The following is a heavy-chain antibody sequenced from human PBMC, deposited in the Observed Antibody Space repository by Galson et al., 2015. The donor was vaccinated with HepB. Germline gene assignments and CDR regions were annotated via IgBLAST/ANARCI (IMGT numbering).Heavy chain of an antibody. D-gene: IGHD3-16*01. V-gene: IGHV4-30-4*07. J-gene: IGHJ4*02. Sequence: TLSLTCAVSGGSISSGGYSWSWLRQPPGKGLEWIGYIYYSGSTYYNPSLKSRVTISVDTSKNQFSLKLSSVTAADTAVYYCARGPYRKGGSFDYWGQGTLVTVSS. CDR2: IYYSGST. CDR1: GGSISSGGYS. CDR3: ARGPYRKGGSFDY.